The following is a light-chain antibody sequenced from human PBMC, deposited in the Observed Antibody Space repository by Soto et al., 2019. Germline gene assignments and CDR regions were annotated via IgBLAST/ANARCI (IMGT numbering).Light chain of an antibody. CDR2: SSK. CDR3: ATWDDSLTDYV. Sequence: QAVVTQAPSASETPGQRVTISCSGGTSNIGRNSVTWYQQVPGTAPKLLIYSSKRRPSGVPDRFSGSKSGTSASLAISGLQSEDEADYYCATWDDSLTDYVFGTGTKLTVL. J-gene: IGLJ1*01. CDR1: TSNIGRNS. V-gene: IGLV1-44*01.